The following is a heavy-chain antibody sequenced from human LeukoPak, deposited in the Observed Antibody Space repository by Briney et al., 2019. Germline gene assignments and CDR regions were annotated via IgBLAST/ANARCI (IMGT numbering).Heavy chain of an antibody. CDR2: ISGDGGNT. J-gene: IGHJ4*02. CDR1: GFTFSSYE. V-gene: IGHV3-43*02. D-gene: IGHD3-10*02. CDR3: ALFGESTDYYFDY. Sequence: GGSLRLSCAASGFTFSSYEMNWVRQAPGKGLEWVSLISGDGGNTHYADSVKGRFTISRDNSKNSLYLQMNSLRTEDTALYYCALFGESTDYYFDYWGQGTLITVSS.